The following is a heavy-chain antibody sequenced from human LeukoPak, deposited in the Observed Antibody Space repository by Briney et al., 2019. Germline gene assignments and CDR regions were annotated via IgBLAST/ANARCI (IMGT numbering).Heavy chain of an antibody. J-gene: IGHJ6*04. CDR3: AKSSYSSSWYVFYYGMDV. Sequence: PGRSLRLSCAASGFTFSSYGMHWVRQAPGKGLEWVAVISYDGSNKYYADSVKGRFTISRDNSKNTLYLQMNSLRAEDTAVYYCAKSSYSSSWYVFYYGMDVRGKGTTVTVSS. V-gene: IGHV3-30*18. D-gene: IGHD6-13*01. CDR2: ISYDGSNK. CDR1: GFTFSSYG.